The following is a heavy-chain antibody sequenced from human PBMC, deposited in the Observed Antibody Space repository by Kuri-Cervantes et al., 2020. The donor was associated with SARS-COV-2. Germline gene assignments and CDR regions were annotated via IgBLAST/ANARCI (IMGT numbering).Heavy chain of an antibody. D-gene: IGHD1-14*01. CDR3: AKDQRGNPDYFDY. CDR2: IYSGGST. CDR1: GFTFSSYW. Sequence: GESLKISCAASGFTFSSYWMSWVRQAPGKGLEWVSVIYSGGSTYYADSVKGRFTISRDNSKNTLYLQMNSLRAEDTAVYYCAKDQRGNPDYFDYWGQGTLVTVSS. V-gene: IGHV3-53*01. J-gene: IGHJ4*02.